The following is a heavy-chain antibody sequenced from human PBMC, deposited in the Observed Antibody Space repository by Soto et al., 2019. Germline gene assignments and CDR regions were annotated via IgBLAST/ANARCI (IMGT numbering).Heavy chain of an antibody. CDR3: ARAPFGGVIGPTTFDY. CDR2: IYYSGST. D-gene: IGHD3-16*02. J-gene: IGHJ4*02. CDR1: GGSISSYY. V-gene: IGHV4-59*08. Sequence: QVQLQESGPGLVKPSETLSHTCTVSGGSISSYYWSWIRQPPGKGLEWIGYIYYSGSTNYNPSLKSRVTITGDTSKNQFALKLSAVTAADTAVYYGARAPFGGVIGPTTFDYWGQGTLVTVSS.